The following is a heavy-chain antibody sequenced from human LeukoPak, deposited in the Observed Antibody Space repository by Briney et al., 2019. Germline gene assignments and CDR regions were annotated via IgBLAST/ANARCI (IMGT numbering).Heavy chain of an antibody. Sequence: ASVKVSCKASGYTFIDYGISWVRQAPGQGLEWMGWISTYNGNTNFAQNLQGRVTITTDTSTSTAYMELRSLRSDDTAVYYCARDGVSSSWTDHDAFDIWGQGTMVTVSS. J-gene: IGHJ3*02. D-gene: IGHD6-13*01. CDR2: ISTYNGNT. V-gene: IGHV1-18*01. CDR1: GYTFIDYG. CDR3: ARDGVSSSWTDHDAFDI.